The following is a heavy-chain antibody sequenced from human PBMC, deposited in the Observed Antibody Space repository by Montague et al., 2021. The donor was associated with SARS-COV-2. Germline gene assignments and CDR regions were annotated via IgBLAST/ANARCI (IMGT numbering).Heavy chain of an antibody. D-gene: IGHD1-26*01. CDR3: ARRGSGRSALDY. CDR2: INHSGST. V-gene: IGHV4-34*01. J-gene: IGHJ4*02. Sequence: SETLSLTCAVYGGSFSGYYWSWIRQPPGKGLEWIGEINHSGSTKYNPSLKSRVSMSADKSWNQFSLRLTSVTAADTAIYYCARRGSGRSALDYWGQGTLVTVSS. CDR1: GGSFSGYY.